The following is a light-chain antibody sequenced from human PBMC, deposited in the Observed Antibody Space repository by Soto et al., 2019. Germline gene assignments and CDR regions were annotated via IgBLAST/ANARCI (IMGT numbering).Light chain of an antibody. J-gene: IGKJ3*01. CDR2: WAS. CDR3: QQFYAVPLT. V-gene: IGKV4-1*01. CDR1: QTVLNPSANKSS. Sequence: EIVLTQFPDSLAVSLGERAAINCKSSQTVLNPSANKSSLIWYQHKPGQPPVLLIHWASIRASGVPNGFSGSRSGTELSLTISGVQAEYFGVCVGQQFYAVPLTCGRGTKMNIK.